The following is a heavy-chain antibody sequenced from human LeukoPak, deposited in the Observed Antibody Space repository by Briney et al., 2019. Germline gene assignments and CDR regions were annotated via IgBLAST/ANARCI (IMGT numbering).Heavy chain of an antibody. Sequence: SGPTLVNPTQTLTLTCTFSGFSLSTSGVGVGWIRQPPGKALEWLTIIYWGDVKRYSPPLKSRVTITKDTSKNQVVLTMTNMDPVDTATYYCAHGPGYSSGWYGGFDYWGQGTLVTVSS. J-gene: IGHJ4*02. CDR2: IYWGDVK. V-gene: IGHV2-5*02. D-gene: IGHD6-19*01. CDR3: AHGPGYSSGWYGGFDY. CDR1: GFSLSTSGVG.